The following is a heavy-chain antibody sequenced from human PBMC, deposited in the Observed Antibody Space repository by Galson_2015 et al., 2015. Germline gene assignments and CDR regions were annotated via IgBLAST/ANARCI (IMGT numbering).Heavy chain of an antibody. Sequence: WVGRIKSKTDGGTTDYAAPVKGRFTISRDDSKNTLYLQMNNLKGEDTAVYYCTTDGCSGGSCYSPGCWGQGTLVTVSS. CDR3: TTDGCSGGSCYSPGC. J-gene: IGHJ4*02. D-gene: IGHD2-15*01. V-gene: IGHV3-15*01. CDR2: IKSKTDGGTT.